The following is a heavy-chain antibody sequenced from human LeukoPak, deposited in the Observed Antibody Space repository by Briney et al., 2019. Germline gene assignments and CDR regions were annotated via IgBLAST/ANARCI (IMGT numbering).Heavy chain of an antibody. V-gene: IGHV3-7*03. J-gene: IGHJ4*02. D-gene: IGHD6-19*01. CDR1: GFTFSSYW. CDR2: IKQDGSEK. Sequence: GGSLRLFCAASGFTFSSYWMSWVRQAPGKGLEWVANIKQDGSEKYYVDSVKGRFTISRDNAKNSLYLQMNSLRAEDTAVYYCAGDGAVAGSDYWGQGTLVTVSS. CDR3: AGDGAVAGSDY.